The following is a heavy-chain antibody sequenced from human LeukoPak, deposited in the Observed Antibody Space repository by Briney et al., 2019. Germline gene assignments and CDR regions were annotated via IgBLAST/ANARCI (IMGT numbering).Heavy chain of an antibody. Sequence: ASVKVSCKASGGTFTSHYMHWVRQAPEQGLEWMGIFNPSGGSTSYAQKFQGRVTMTRDMSTRTDYMELRSLRYEDTAVYYCARNVSSTSSWWFDPWGQGTLVIVSS. D-gene: IGHD2-2*01. CDR2: FNPSGGST. J-gene: IGHJ5*02. CDR3: ARNVSSTSSWWFDP. CDR1: GGTFTSHY. V-gene: IGHV1-46*01.